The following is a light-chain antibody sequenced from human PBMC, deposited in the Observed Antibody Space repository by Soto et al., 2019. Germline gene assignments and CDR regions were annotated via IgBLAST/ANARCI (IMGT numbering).Light chain of an antibody. J-gene: IGLJ2*01. CDR3: GTWDSSLSAVV. CDR1: SSNIGNNY. CDR2: DNH. V-gene: IGLV1-51*01. Sequence: QSVLTQPPSVSAAPGQKVTISCSGSSSNIGNNYVSWYRQYPGTAPKLLIYDNHKRPSGIPDRLSGSKSGTSATLGITGLQTGDEADYYCGTWDSSLSAVVFGGGTKVTVL.